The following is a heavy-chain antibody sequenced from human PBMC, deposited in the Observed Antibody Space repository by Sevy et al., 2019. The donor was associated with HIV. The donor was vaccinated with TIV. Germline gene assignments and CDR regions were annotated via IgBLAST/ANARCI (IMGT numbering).Heavy chain of an antibody. J-gene: IGHJ4*02. CDR1: GFTFPINA. Sequence: GGSLRLSCAASGFTFPINAVSWVRQAPGKGLEWVSLISGSGSSTYYADSVKGRFTISRDNSKNTLYLQMHSLRAEDTAVYYCTKCVYAYEYFFDYWGQGTLVTVSS. CDR3: TKCVYAYEYFFDY. CDR2: ISGSGSST. V-gene: IGHV3-23*01. D-gene: IGHD3-16*01.